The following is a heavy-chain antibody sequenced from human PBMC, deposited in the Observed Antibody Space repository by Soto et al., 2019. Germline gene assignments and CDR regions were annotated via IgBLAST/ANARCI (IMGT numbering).Heavy chain of an antibody. CDR2: INHSEST. CDR3: ARGLSLTDGGFCGNWNYYYYYMDV. V-gene: IGHV4-34*01. J-gene: IGHJ6*03. CDR1: SPSPHVNY. Sequence: PSPNLSLTCAPYSPSPHVNYWTSIPQPPSNTLSWIAKINHSESTNYNPSHTSQATISVDTSKNQFSLKLSSVTAADTAVYYCARGLSLTDGGFCGNWNYYYYYMDVWGKGTTVTVSS. D-gene: IGHD1-20*01.